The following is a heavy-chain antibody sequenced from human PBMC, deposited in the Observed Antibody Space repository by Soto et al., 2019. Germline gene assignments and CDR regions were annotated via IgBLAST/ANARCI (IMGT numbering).Heavy chain of an antibody. V-gene: IGHV1-69*13. J-gene: IGHJ5*02. CDR1: GGTFSRYA. D-gene: IGHD5-18*01. Sequence: ASVKVSCKASGGTFSRYAISWVRQAPGQGLEWMGGIIPIFGTANYAQKFQGRVTITADESTSTAYTELSSLRSEDTAVYYCARWVTDWFDPWGQGTLVTVSS. CDR2: IIPIFGTA. CDR3: ARWVTDWFDP.